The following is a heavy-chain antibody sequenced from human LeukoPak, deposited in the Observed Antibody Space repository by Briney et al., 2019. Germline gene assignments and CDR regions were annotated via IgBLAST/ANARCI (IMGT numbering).Heavy chain of an antibody. D-gene: IGHD6-19*01. CDR2: ISGSGGDT. V-gene: IGHV3-23*01. Sequence: GGSLRLSCAASGFTFSTDAMTWVRQAPGKGLQWVSAISGSGGDTYYEDSVKGRFTISRDNSKNMMHLQMNSLRAEDTAVYYCARDSTGWSKNYWGQGTLVTVSS. J-gene: IGHJ4*02. CDR3: ARDSTGWSKNY. CDR1: GFTFSTDA.